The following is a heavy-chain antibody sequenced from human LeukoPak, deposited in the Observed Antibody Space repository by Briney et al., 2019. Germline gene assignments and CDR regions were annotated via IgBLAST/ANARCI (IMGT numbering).Heavy chain of an antibody. CDR1: GFTFSSYG. Sequence: GGSLRLSCAASGFTFSSYGMHRVRQAPGKGLEWVAFIRYDGSNKYYADSVKGRFTISRDNAKRSLYLQMNSLRAEDTAVYYCSPITGAIDNWGQGTLVTVSS. J-gene: IGHJ4*02. CDR2: IRYDGSNK. D-gene: IGHD1-7*01. CDR3: SPITGAIDN. V-gene: IGHV3-30*02.